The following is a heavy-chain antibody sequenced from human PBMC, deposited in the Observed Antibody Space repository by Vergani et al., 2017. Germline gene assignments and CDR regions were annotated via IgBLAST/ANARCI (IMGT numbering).Heavy chain of an antibody. CDR3: ARHRVEQWLVTGYWFDP. CDR1: GFTFSSYS. J-gene: IGHJ5*02. D-gene: IGHD6-19*01. Sequence: EVQLVESGGGLVKPGGSLRLSCAASGFTFSSYSMNWVRQAPGKGLEWVSSISSSSSYIYYADSVKGRFTISRDNAKNSLYLQMNSLRAEDTAVYYCARHRVEQWLVTGYWFDPWGQGTLVTVSS. V-gene: IGHV3-21*01. CDR2: ISSSSSYI.